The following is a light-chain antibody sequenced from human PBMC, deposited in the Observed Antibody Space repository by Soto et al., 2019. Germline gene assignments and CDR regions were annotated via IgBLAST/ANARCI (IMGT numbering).Light chain of an antibody. Sequence: DIVFTQSPATLSFXXXXXXPPSXRASQSVTSYLAWYQQRPGQAPRLLINDASRRATGIPDRFSGSGSGADFTLTISSLEPEDFAVYYCQQRSSWPITFGQGTRLEIK. CDR1: QSVTSY. CDR2: DAS. CDR3: QQRSSWPIT. J-gene: IGKJ5*01. V-gene: IGKV3-11*01.